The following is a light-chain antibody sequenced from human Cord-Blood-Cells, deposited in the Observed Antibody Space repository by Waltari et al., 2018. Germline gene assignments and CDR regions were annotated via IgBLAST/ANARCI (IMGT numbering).Light chain of an antibody. Sequence: QSALTQPRSVSGSPGQSVTISCTGTSSDVGGYNYVSCYQQHPGKAPKLMIYDVSKRPAGVPDRFSGSKSGNTASLTISGLQAEDEADYYCCSYAGSYLWVFGGGTKLTVL. CDR3: CSYAGSYLWV. CDR2: DVS. V-gene: IGLV2-11*01. CDR1: SSDVGGYNY. J-gene: IGLJ3*02.